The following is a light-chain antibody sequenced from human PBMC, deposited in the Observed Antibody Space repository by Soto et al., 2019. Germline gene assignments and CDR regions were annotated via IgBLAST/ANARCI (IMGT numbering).Light chain of an antibody. CDR2: GAS. V-gene: IGKV3-15*01. CDR3: KQYNNWPAYT. J-gene: IGKJ2*01. Sequence: EIVMTQSPATLSVSPGERATLSCRASQSVSSNFAWYQQKPGQAHRLLIYGASTRATGIPARFSGSGSGTEFTLTISGLQSEDFAVYYCKQYNNWPAYTFGQGIELEFK. CDR1: QSVSSN.